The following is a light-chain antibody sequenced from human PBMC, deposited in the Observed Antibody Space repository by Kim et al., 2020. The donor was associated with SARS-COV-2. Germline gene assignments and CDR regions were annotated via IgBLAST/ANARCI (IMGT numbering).Light chain of an antibody. CDR1: NSDIGAYKH. CDR3: SSYTGSTTLDV. Sequence: QSALTQPASVSGSPGQSITISCTGTNSDIGAYKHVSWYQQRPGKAPQLLIYDVDGRPSGVSNRFSGSKSRNTASLTISGLQAEDEADYYCSSYTGSTTLDVFGTGTKVTVL. J-gene: IGLJ1*01. CDR2: DVD. V-gene: IGLV2-14*03.